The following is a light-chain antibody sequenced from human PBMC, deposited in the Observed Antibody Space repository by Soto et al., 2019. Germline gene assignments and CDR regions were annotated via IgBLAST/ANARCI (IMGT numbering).Light chain of an antibody. CDR1: QGINHW. V-gene: IGKV1-12*01. CDR2: AAS. CDR3: QETNNFLIT. Sequence: IHMTQSTSPLAASVGDRVTITCRASQGINHWLAWYQQKPGSAPKLLIYAASTLQSGVPLRFSGSGSGTDFTLTICSLQPEDVATYYCQETNNFLITFGQGTRLAIK. J-gene: IGKJ5*01.